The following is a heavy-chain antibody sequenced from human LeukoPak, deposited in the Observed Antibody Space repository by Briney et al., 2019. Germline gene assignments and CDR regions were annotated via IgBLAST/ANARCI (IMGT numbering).Heavy chain of an antibody. CDR2: IRSKANSYAT. CDR3: TRHILGSSSNY. J-gene: IGHJ4*02. D-gene: IGHD6-6*01. CDR1: GFTFSGSA. Sequence: GGSLTLSCAASGFTFSGSAMHWVRQASGKGLEWVGRIRSKANSYATAYAASVKGRFTISRDDSKNTAYLQMHSLKTEDTAVYYCTRHILGSSSNYWGQGTLVTVSS. V-gene: IGHV3-73*01.